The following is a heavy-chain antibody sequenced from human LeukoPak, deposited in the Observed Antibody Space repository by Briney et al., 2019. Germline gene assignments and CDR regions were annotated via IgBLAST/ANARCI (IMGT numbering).Heavy chain of an antibody. CDR3: ARDQVDYDTPDHFDY. D-gene: IGHD3-22*01. J-gene: IGHJ4*02. CDR1: GGSISNYY. Sequence: SETLSLTCTVSGGSISNYYWSWIRQPPGKGLEWIGYIYYSGSTNYNPSLKSRVTISVYTSKNQFSLTLTSVTAADTAVYYCARDQVDYDTPDHFDYWGKGTPVTVSS. CDR2: IYYSGST. V-gene: IGHV4-59*12.